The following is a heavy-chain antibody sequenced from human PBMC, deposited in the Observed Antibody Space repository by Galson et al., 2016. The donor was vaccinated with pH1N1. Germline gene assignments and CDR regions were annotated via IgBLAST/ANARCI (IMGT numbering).Heavy chain of an antibody. CDR3: ARRAGVAAAGAFDL. D-gene: IGHD6-13*01. CDR1: GYSFTTYW. V-gene: IGHV5-51*01. Sequence: QSGAEVNKPGESLKISCKGSGYSFTTYWIGWVRQMPGTGLEWMGTISPCDSDTRYSPSFEGQVTMSAHKSISTAYRHWSILKASETAMYYCARRAGVAAAGAFDLWGQGTLLIVSS. CDR2: ISPCDSDT. J-gene: IGHJ5*02.